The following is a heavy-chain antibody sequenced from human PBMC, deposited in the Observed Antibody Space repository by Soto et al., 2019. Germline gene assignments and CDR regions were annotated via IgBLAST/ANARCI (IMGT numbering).Heavy chain of an antibody. CDR3: ARGVWSMDV. CDR1: GASISSLY. Sequence: QVQLQESGPGLVKPSETLSLTCTISGASISSLYWSWVRQPPGKGLEWIGYIYYSGRTHYNPTLKSQITRLVDTSKNKFSMRLSSVTGADTTVYYCARGVWSMDVWGQGNTVTVSS. J-gene: IGHJ6*02. CDR2: IYYSGRT. V-gene: IGHV4-59*11. D-gene: IGHD2-21*01.